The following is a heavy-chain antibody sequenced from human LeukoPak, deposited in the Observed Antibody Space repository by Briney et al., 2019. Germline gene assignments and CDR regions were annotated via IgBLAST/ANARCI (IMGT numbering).Heavy chain of an antibody. CDR3: ARGSCSGGSCYSGVWFDP. D-gene: IGHD2-15*01. V-gene: IGHV3-48*02. J-gene: IGHJ5*02. CDR2: ISSSSSTI. CDR1: GFTFSSYS. Sequence: PGGSLRLSCAASGFTFSSYSMNWVRQAPGKGLEWVSYISSSSSTIYYADSVKGRFTISRDNAKNSLYLQMNSLRDEDTAVYYCARGSCSGGSCYSGVWFDPWGQGTLVIVSS.